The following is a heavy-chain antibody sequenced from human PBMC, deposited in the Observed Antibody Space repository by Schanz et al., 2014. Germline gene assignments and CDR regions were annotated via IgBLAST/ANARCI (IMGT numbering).Heavy chain of an antibody. Sequence: QVQLVQSGGEVKKPGASVKVSCKASGYSFTSYGISWVRQAPGQGLEWMGWIRPYNGGTNFAQKFQGRVTMTRDTSITTAYMDLSGLTSDDTAVYYCAREKGHGYSGLSWGQGTLLAVSS. CDR2: IRPYNGGT. CDR1: GYSFTSYG. D-gene: IGHD5-12*01. V-gene: IGHV1-18*01. J-gene: IGHJ5*02. CDR3: AREKGHGYSGLS.